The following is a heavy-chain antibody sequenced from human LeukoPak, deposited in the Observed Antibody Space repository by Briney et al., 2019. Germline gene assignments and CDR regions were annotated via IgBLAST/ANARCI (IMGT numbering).Heavy chain of an antibody. J-gene: IGHJ4*02. CDR3: ARAYFGSGTLIDY. D-gene: IGHD3-10*01. CDR2: ISYDGSNK. V-gene: IGHV3-30*04. Sequence: TGGSLRLSCAASGFTFSSYAMHWVRQAPGKGLEWVAVISYDGSNKYYADSVKGRFTISRDNSKNTLYLQMNSLRAEDTAVYYCARAYFGSGTLIDYWGQGTLVTVSS. CDR1: GFTFSSYA.